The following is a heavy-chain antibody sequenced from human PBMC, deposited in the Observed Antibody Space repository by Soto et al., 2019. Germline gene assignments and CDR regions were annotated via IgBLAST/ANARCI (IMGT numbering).Heavy chain of an antibody. J-gene: IGHJ4*02. Sequence: QITLNESGPTLVKPTQPLTLTCTFSGFSLSTRGVGVGWIRQPPGKALVWLALLYLDDDERYRPSLMSRFTSTKDTSKNQVFLTMTNMDSVDTATYYCAHRPRGFTYFFDYWGQGTLVTVSS. CDR3: AHRPRGFTYFFDY. V-gene: IGHV2-5*02. CDR1: GFSLSTRGVG. CDR2: LYLDDDE.